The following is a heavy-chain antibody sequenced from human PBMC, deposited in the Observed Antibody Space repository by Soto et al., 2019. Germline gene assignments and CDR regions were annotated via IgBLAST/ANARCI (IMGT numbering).Heavy chain of an antibody. CDR2: IIPIFGTA. CDR1: GGTFSSYA. Sequence: ASVKVSCKASGGTFSSYAISWVRQAPGQGLEWMGGIIPIFGTANYAQKFQGRVTITADESTSTAYMELSSLRSEDTAVYYCARDPTGYCSGGSCYSDADYYYYYGMDVCGQGITVTVSS. V-gene: IGHV1-69*13. CDR3: ARDPTGYCSGGSCYSDADYYYYYGMDV. J-gene: IGHJ6*02. D-gene: IGHD2-15*01.